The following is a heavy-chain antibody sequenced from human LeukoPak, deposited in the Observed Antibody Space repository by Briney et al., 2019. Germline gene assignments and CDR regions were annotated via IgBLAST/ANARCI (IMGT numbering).Heavy chain of an antibody. CDR1: GFTVSSTY. Sequence: GGSLGLSCAASGFTVSSTYMSWVRQAPGKGLEWVSVIYSGGSTYYADSVKGRFTISRDNSKNTLYLQMSGLRAEDTAVYYCARESPDDYGGRPYGFSYWYFDLWGRGTLVTVSS. CDR2: IYSGGST. D-gene: IGHD4-23*01. V-gene: IGHV3-53*01. J-gene: IGHJ2*01. CDR3: ARESPDDYGGRPYGFSYWYFDL.